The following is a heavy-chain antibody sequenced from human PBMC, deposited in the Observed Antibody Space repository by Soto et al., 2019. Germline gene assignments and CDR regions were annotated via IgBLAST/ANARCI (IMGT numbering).Heavy chain of an antibody. D-gene: IGHD3-22*01. Sequence: GESLKISCKGSGYSFTSYWISWVRQMPGKGLEWMGRIDPSDSYTNYSPSFQGHVTISADKSISTAYLQWSSLKASDTAMYYCASHYYYDSSCYFYDQPYYCYGMDVSGQGTTVTVSS. J-gene: IGHJ6*02. CDR1: GYSFTSYW. V-gene: IGHV5-10-1*01. CDR2: IDPSDSYT. CDR3: ASHYYYDSSCYFYDQPYYCYGMDV.